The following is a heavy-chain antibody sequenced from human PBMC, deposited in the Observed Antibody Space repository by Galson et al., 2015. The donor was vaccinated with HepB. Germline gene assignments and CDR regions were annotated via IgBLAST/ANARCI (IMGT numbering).Heavy chain of an antibody. V-gene: IGHV1-69*01. J-gene: IGHJ4*02. CDR1: GGTFSSYA. D-gene: IGHD6-13*01. CDR3: AGEYSSSSPFDY. CDR2: IIPIFGTA. Sequence: QSGAEVKKPGESLKTSCKASGGTFSSYAISWVRQAPGQGLEWMGGIIPIFGTANYAQKFQGRVTITADESTSTAYMELSSLRSEDTAVYYCAGEYSSSSPFDYWGQGTLVTVSS.